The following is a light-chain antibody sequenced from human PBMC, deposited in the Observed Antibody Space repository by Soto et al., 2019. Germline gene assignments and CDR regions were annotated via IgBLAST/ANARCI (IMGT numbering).Light chain of an antibody. V-gene: IGKV3-15*01. CDR3: QQYNNWPSWT. Sequence: EGVMTQSPATLSLSPGEGATLSCRASQSVSSNLAWYQQKPGQAPRLLIYGASTRATGIPARFSGCGFGTEFTLTISSLQSEDFAVYYCQQYNNWPSWTFGQGTKVDIK. CDR2: GAS. CDR1: QSVSSN. J-gene: IGKJ1*01.